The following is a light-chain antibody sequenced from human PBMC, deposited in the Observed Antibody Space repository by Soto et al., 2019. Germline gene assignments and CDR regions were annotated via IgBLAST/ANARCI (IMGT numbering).Light chain of an antibody. CDR1: SSDVAIYNY. CDR3: CSYAGSYTFARNV. CDR2: DVS. V-gene: IGLV2-11*01. J-gene: IGLJ1*01. Sequence: QSVLTQPRSVSGSPGQSVTISCTGTSSDVAIYNYISWYQQHPGEAPKLMIHDVSERPSGVPDRFSGSKSGNTASLTISGLQAEDEADYYCCSYAGSYTFARNVFGTGTKVIVL.